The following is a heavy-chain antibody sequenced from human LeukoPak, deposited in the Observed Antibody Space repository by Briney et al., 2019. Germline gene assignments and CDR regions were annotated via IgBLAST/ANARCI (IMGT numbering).Heavy chain of an antibody. CDR2: ISSSSSTI. J-gene: IGHJ4*02. V-gene: IGHV3-48*02. Sequence: GGPLRLSCAASGFTFSTYSMNWVRQAPGKGLEWVSYISSSSSTIYYADSVKGRFTISRDNAKNSLYLQMNSLRDEDTAVYYCARAYRSGHDYWGQGTLVTVSS. CDR1: GFTFSTYS. D-gene: IGHD6-19*01. CDR3: ARAYRSGHDY.